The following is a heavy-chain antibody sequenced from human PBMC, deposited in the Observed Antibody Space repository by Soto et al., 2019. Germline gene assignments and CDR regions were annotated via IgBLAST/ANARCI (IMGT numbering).Heavy chain of an antibody. CDR2: IKPDGSDK. J-gene: IGHJ3*01. CDR1: GFTFSSYW. CDR3: ASYSGNYAFVD. V-gene: IGHV3-7*01. Sequence: EVQVVESGGGLVQPGGSLRLTCAASGFTFSSYWMSWVRQAPGKGLEWVANIKPDGSDKKYADSVKGRFTISRDNAKNSMYLQMTSLRAEDTAVYYCASYSGNYAFVDWGQGTMVTVSS. D-gene: IGHD1-26*01.